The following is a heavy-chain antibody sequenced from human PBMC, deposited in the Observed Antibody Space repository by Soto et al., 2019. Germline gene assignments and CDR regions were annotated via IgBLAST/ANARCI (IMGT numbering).Heavy chain of an antibody. D-gene: IGHD3-9*01. CDR2: ISADGSTT. J-gene: IGHJ4*02. CDR3: ARGEDILTGYYLSY. CDR1: GFSFSTYW. V-gene: IGHV3-74*03. Sequence: EVQLVESGGGLVQPGGSLRLSCAASGFSFSTYWMHWVRQAPGKGPVLVSRISADGSTTKYADSVKGRFTISRDDAQNTLYLQINSLRAEDTAVYYCARGEDILTGYYLSYWGQGTLVTVSS.